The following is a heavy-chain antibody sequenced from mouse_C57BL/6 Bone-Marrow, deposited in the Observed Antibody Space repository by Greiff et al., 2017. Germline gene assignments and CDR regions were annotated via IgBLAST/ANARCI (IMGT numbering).Heavy chain of an antibody. V-gene: IGHV5-4*01. CDR3: ARDYSSSYGYFDY. D-gene: IGHD1-1*01. CDR1: GFTFSSYA. Sequence: EVMLVESGGGLVKPGGSLKLSCAASGFTFSSYAMSWVRQTPEKRLEWVATISDGGSYTYYPDNVKGRFTISRDNAKNNLYLQMSNLKSEDTNMYYCARDYSSSYGYFDYWGQGATRTVSS. CDR2: ISDGGSYT. J-gene: IGHJ2*01.